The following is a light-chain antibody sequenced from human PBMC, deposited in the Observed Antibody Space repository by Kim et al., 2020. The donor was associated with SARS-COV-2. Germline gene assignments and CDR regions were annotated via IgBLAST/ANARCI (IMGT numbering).Light chain of an antibody. V-gene: IGKV1-5*03. CDR2: KES. CDR3: QQYRSYPWT. Sequence: ASVGDRITITCRSSRNIDDWVAWYQQQPGRAPKLLIYKESTLKSGVPSTFSGSGSGTEFTLTTSSLQPDDFATSDCQQYRSYPWTFGQGTKVDIK. J-gene: IGKJ1*01. CDR1: RNIDDW.